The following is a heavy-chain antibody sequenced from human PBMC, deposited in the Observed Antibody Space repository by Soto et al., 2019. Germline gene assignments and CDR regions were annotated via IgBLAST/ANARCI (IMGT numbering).Heavy chain of an antibody. V-gene: IGHV3-23*01. CDR1: GLTFKDYP. CDR2: IGAAGVTR. D-gene: IGHD2-8*01. J-gene: IGHJ4*02. CDR3: GSFYDDTNYDY. Sequence: EVNLLESGGGLVQPGGSLRLSCAVSGLTFKDYPMSWVRQAPGKRLEWVSAIGAAGVTRYYADSVKGRFTISRDNSEGIVYLQMHTLRAEDTARYYCGSFYDDTNYDYRGQGTLVSVSS.